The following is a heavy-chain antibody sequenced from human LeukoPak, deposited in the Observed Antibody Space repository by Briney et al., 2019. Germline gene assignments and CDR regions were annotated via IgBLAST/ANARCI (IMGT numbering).Heavy chain of an antibody. J-gene: IGHJ4*02. V-gene: IGHV4-39*01. CDR2: IYYSGST. CDR1: GGSISSSSFH. D-gene: IGHD1-26*01. CDR3: ARVPYSRYSGSYYSDY. Sequence: SETLSLTCTVSGGSISSSSFHWGWIRQPPGKGLEWIGSIYYSGSTYYNPSLKSRVTISVDTSKNQFSLMLIPVTATDTAVYYCARVPYSRYSGSYYSDYWGQGTLVTVSS.